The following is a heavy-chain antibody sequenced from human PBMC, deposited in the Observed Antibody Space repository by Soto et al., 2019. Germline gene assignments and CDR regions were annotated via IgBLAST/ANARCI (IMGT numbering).Heavy chain of an antibody. Sequence: QVQLQESGPGLVKPSQTLSLTCTVSGVSIRPGAYYWSWIRQLPGQVLEWIGYIYYSGDTQYSPSLNSRITVSIDTSKNLFSLKMKSVTAGDTARYFCARADSASWLDYWGQGTLVTVSS. V-gene: IGHV4-31*03. CDR2: IYYSGDT. CDR3: ARADSASWLDY. D-gene: IGHD6-13*01. CDR1: GVSIRPGAYY. J-gene: IGHJ4*02.